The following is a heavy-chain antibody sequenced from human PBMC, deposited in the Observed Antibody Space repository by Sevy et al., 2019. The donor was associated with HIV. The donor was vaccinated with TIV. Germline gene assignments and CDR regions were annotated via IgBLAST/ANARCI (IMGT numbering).Heavy chain of an antibody. CDR2: ISWNGADL. D-gene: IGHD6-13*01. CDR1: NLTFEDYA. Sequence: GGSLRLSCAASNLTFEDYAMHWVRRAPGKGLEWVSGISWNGADLGFAASVKGRFTISRDNAKSSVYLQLNSLTPEDTGVYYCAKGQQLITQSGSYFYYGMNVWGQGTTVTVSS. CDR3: AKGQQLITQSGSYFYYGMNV. J-gene: IGHJ6*02. V-gene: IGHV3-9*01.